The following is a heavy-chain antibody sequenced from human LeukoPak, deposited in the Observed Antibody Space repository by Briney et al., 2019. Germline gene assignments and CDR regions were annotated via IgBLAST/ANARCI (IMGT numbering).Heavy chain of an antibody. J-gene: IGHJ4*02. CDR1: GFTFSGYG. CDR3: AKDLGNSFDY. V-gene: IGHV3-30*02. D-gene: IGHD4-23*01. CDR2: IHYDGSDK. Sequence: GGSLRLSCAASGFTFSGYGMHWVRQAPGKGLERVAFIHYDGSDKYYADSVKGRFTTSRDNSKNTLYLQMNSLRAEDTAVYYCAKDLGNSFDYWGQGTLVNVSS.